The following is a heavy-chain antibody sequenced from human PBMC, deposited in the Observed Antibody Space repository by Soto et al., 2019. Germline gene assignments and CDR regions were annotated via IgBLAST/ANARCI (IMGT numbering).Heavy chain of an antibody. Sequence: SETLSLTCTVSGGSISSGGYYWSWIRQHPGKGLEWIGYIYYSGSTYYNPSLKSRVTISVDTSKNQFSLKLSSVTAADTAVYYCARDQSMDCSGGSCNPGYFDYWGQGTLVTVSS. D-gene: IGHD2-15*01. CDR2: IYYSGST. J-gene: IGHJ4*02. CDR1: GGSISSGGYY. CDR3: ARDQSMDCSGGSCNPGYFDY. V-gene: IGHV4-31*03.